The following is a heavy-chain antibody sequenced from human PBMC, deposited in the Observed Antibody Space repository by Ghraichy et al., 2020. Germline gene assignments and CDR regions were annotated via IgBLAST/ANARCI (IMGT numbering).Heavy chain of an antibody. J-gene: IGHJ3*02. CDR3: ARAYYGSGSYFSGAFDI. CDR1: GFTFSTYS. D-gene: IGHD3-10*01. CDR2: ISSSSNTI. Sequence: GGSLRLSCAASGFTFSTYSMNWVRQAPGKGLEWVSYISSSSNTIYYADSVKGRFTVSRDNANNSLFLQMNSLRAEDTAVYYCARAYYGSGSYFSGAFDIWGQGTMVTVSS. V-gene: IGHV3-48*04.